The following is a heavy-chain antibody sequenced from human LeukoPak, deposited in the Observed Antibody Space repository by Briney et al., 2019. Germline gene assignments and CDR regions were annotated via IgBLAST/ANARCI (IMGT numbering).Heavy chain of an antibody. CDR1: GGTFRSYA. Sequence: SVKVSCKASGGTFRSYAISWVRQAPGQGLEWMGGIIPIFGTANYAQKFQGRVTITADESTSTAYMELSSLRSEDTAVYYCARPQGGLYSGYDWSYYMDVWGKGTTVTVSS. V-gene: IGHV1-69*13. J-gene: IGHJ6*03. CDR2: IIPIFGTA. CDR3: ARPQGGLYSGYDWSYYMDV. D-gene: IGHD5-12*01.